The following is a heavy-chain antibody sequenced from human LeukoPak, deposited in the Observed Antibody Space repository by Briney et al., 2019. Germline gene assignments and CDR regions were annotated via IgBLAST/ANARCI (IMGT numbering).Heavy chain of an antibody. V-gene: IGHV4-59*01. J-gene: IGHJ4*02. CDR3: ARVPPRGSGSYSTDY. CDR1: GGSISSYY. D-gene: IGHD3-10*01. Sequence: PSETLSLTCTVSGGSISSYYWRWIRQPPGKGLEWIGDIYYSGSTNYNPSLKSRVTMSVDTSKSQFSLKLSSVTAADTAVYYCARVPPRGSGSYSTDYWGQGTLVTVSS. CDR2: IYYSGST.